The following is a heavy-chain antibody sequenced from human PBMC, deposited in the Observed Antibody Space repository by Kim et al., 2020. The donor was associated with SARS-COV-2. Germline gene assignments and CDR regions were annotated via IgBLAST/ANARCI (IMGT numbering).Heavy chain of an antibody. CDR3: ARRAISRGREENYFDY. V-gene: IGHV4-39*01. Sequence: LKSRVTISVDTSKNQFSLKLSSVTAADTAVYYCARRAISRGREENYFDYWGQGTLVTVSS. D-gene: IGHD3-10*01. J-gene: IGHJ4*02.